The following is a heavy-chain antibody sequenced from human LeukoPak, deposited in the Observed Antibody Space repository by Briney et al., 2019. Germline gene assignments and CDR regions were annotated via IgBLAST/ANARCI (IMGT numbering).Heavy chain of an antibody. CDR3: ARKYCSGGSCYAYHDAFDI. V-gene: IGHV1-69*13. D-gene: IGHD2-15*01. J-gene: IGHJ3*02. CDR2: IIPIFGTA. CDR1: GGTFSSYA. Sequence: SVKVSCKASGGTFSSYAISWVRQAPGQGLEWMGGIIPIFGTANYAQKFQGRVTITADESMSTAYMELSSLRSEDTAVYYCARKYCSGGSCYAYHDAFDIWGQGTMVTVSS.